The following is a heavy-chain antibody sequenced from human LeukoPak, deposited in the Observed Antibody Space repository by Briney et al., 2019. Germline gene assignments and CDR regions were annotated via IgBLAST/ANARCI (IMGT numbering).Heavy chain of an antibody. Sequence: PSETLSLTCTVSGYSITSGYYWGWVRPPPGKGLEWIGSIYQTGRTYYNPSLKSRVTISVDTSKNQFSLKLTSVTAADTAVYYCARPRGYSYGYWDYWGQGTLVTVSS. CDR2: IYQTGRT. CDR3: ARPRGYSYGYWDY. CDR1: GYSITSGYY. D-gene: IGHD5-18*01. J-gene: IGHJ4*02. V-gene: IGHV4-38-2*02.